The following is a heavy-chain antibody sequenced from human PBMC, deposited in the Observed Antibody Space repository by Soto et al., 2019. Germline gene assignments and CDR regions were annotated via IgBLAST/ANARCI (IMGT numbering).Heavy chain of an antibody. J-gene: IGHJ6*02. CDR3: AHSRCGGDCLQSYSSHYYYGMDV. CDR1: GFSLSTSGVG. CDR2: LYWDDDK. V-gene: IGHV2-5*02. Sequence: QITLKESGPTLVRPTQTLTLTCTFSGFSLSTSGVGVGWIRQPPGKALECLALLYWDDDKRYSRSLKSRLTLTKDTSKNQVVRTMTNMDPVDRATYYCAHSRCGGDCLQSYSSHYYYGMDVWGQGTTVTVSS. D-gene: IGHD2-21*02.